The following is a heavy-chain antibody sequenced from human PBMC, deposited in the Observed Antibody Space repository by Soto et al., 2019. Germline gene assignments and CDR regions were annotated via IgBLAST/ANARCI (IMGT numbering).Heavy chain of an antibody. V-gene: IGHV2-70*04. CDR2: IDWDDDK. CDR3: ARTGPAGAFDI. J-gene: IGHJ3*02. CDR1: GFSHITSGMR. Sequence: GATLVHPTQTLTLTCTFSGFSHITSGMRGSWIRQPPEKALEWLARIDWDDDKFYSTSLKTRLTISKDTSKNQVVLTMTNMDPVDTATYYCARTGPAGAFDIWGQATMVTVSS.